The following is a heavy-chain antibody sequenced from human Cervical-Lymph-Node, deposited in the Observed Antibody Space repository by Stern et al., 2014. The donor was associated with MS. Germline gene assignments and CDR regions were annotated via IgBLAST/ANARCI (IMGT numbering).Heavy chain of an antibody. CDR3: ERGSDT. V-gene: IGHV3-7*01. D-gene: IGHD5-18*01. CDR1: GFTFSSYW. CDR2: IKEDGSET. Sequence: EVQLVESGGGLVQPGGSLRLSCADSGFTFSSYWMNWVRQAPGKGLEWVANIKEDGSETYYVDSVKGRFTISRDNAKNSLYLQMNSLRAEDTAVYYCERGSDTGGQGTLVTVAS. J-gene: IGHJ4*02.